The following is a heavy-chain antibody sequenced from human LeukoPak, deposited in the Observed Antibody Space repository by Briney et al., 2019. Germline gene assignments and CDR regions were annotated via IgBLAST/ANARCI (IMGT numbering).Heavy chain of an antibody. Sequence: PGGSLRLSCAASGFTFSTYWMSWVRQAPGKGLEWVANIKQDGSEKYYVDSVKGRFTISRDNAKNTLYLQMNSLRAEDTAVYYCARGGGYYDSSGYLFDYWGQGTLVTVSS. CDR1: GFTFSTYW. CDR2: IKQDGSEK. J-gene: IGHJ4*02. D-gene: IGHD3-22*01. CDR3: ARGGGYYDSSGYLFDY. V-gene: IGHV3-7*01.